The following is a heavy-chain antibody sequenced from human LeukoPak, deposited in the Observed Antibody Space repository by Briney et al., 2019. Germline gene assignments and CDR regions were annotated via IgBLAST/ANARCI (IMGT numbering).Heavy chain of an antibody. CDR1: GGSISSSSYY. CDR2: IYYSGST. D-gene: IGHD5-18*01. V-gene: IGHV4-39*07. Sequence: SETLSLTCTVSGGSISSSSYYWGWIRQPPGKGLEWIGSIYYSGSTYYNPSLKSRVTISVDTSKNQFSLKLSSVTAADTAVYYCARHTRYSYGFPLDYWGQGTLVTVSS. CDR3: ARHTRYSYGFPLDY. J-gene: IGHJ4*02.